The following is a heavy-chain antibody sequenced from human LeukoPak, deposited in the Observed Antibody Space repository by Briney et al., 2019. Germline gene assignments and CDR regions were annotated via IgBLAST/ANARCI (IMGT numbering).Heavy chain of an antibody. CDR2: IIPIFSTA. V-gene: IGHV1-69*13. Sequence: ASVKVSCKASGGTFSSYAISWVRQAPGQGLEWMGGIIPIFSTANYAQKFQGRVTITADESTSTAYMELSSLRSEDTAVYYCARAGIAVAGGNWYFDLWGRGTLVTVSS. CDR3: ARAGIAVAGGNWYFDL. J-gene: IGHJ2*01. D-gene: IGHD6-19*01. CDR1: GGTFSSYA.